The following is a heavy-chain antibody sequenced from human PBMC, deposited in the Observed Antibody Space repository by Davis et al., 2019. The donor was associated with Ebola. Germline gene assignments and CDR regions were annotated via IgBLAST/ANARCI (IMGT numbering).Heavy chain of an antibody. CDR1: GGSISRSSYY. CDR3: ARHLLTIAASGTDWFDP. J-gene: IGHJ5*02. D-gene: IGHD6-13*01. CDR2: IHYSGST. V-gene: IGHV4-39*01. Sequence: PSETLSLTCTVSGGSISRSSYYWGWIRQPPGKGLEWIGSIHYSGSTYYNPSLKSRVNISVDTSKNQFSLKLSSVTAAGSTAVYYCARHLLTIAASGTDWFDPWGQGTLVTVSS.